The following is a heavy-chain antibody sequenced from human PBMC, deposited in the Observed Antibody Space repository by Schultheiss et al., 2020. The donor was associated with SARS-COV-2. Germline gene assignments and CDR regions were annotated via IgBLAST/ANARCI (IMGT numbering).Heavy chain of an antibody. CDR3: AREGRFGRIVAPAFDP. D-gene: IGHD1-26*01. CDR1: GFTFSSYA. V-gene: IGHV3-33*08. CDR2: IWYDGSNK. J-gene: IGHJ5*02. Sequence: GESLKISCAASGFTFSSYAMSWVRQAPGKGLEWVAVIWYDGSNKYYADSVKGRFTISRDNSKNTLYLQMNSLRAEDTAVYFCAREGRFGRIVAPAFDPWGQGTLVTVSS.